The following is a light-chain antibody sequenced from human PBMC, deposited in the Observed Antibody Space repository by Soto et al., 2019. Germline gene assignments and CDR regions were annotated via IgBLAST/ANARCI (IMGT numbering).Light chain of an antibody. CDR3: EQYGRSPGT. CDR2: GAS. J-gene: IGKJ2*01. CDR1: PSVSSSY. V-gene: IGKV3-20*01. Sequence: EIVLTQSPGPLSLSPGERATLSCRASPSVSSSYLAWYQQKPGQAPRLLIYGASSRATGIPDRFSGSGSGTDFTLTISRLEPEDFAVYYCEQYGRSPGTFGQGTKLEIK.